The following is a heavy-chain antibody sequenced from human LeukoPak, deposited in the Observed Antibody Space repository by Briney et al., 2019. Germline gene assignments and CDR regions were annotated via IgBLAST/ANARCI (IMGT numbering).Heavy chain of an antibody. CDR1: GFTFSSYG. D-gene: IGHD3-10*01. CDR2: ISYDGSNK. V-gene: IGHV3-30*18. J-gene: IGHJ4*02. Sequence: GGSLRLSCAASGFTFSSYGKHWVRQAPGKGLEWVAVISYDGSNKYYADSVKGRFTISRDNSKNTLYLQMNSLRAEDTAVYYCAKDQSRNYYGSGSYSGLDYWGQGTLVTVSS. CDR3: AKDQSRNYYGSGSYSGLDY.